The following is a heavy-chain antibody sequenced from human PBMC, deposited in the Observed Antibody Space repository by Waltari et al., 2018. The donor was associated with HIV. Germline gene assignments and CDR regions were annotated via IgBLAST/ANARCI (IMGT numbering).Heavy chain of an antibody. Sequence: QVHLVHSGAELKQHGASVKVSCQPSGYTFTDYYIHWLRQAPGQGLEWMGWININSGGTNFSQKFRGRVTLTRDTSISTAYMQLSSLGSDDTAIYYCTRAQSHVHGLDVWGQGTTVTVSS. CDR3: TRAQSHVHGLDV. J-gene: IGHJ6*02. CDR1: GYTFTDYY. CDR2: ININSGGT. V-gene: IGHV1-2*02.